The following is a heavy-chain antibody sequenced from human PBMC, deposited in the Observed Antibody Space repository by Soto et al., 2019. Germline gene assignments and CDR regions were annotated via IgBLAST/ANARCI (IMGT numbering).Heavy chain of an antibody. CDR1: GGAISTYN. J-gene: IGHJ4*02. Sequence: SATLSLTCTISGGAISTYNSSCIRRHPGKGLEWIGYIYYSGITMYNPSLKSRVTISVDTSKSQFSLRLSSVTAADTAVYYCARGSGSFRDYWGQGTLVTVS. CDR2: IYYSGIT. D-gene: IGHD1-26*01. CDR3: ARGSGSFRDY. V-gene: IGHV4-59*01.